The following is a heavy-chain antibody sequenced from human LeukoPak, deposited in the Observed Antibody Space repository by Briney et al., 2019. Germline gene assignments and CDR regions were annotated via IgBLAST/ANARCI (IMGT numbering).Heavy chain of an antibody. CDR1: GGSISSYY. CDR2: IYYSGST. J-gene: IGHJ1*01. V-gene: IGHV4-59*08. CDR3: ARPTPRPEYFQH. Sequence: SETLSLTCTVSGGSISSYYWSWIRQPPGKGLEWIGYIYYSGSTNYNPSLKSLVTISVDTSKNQFSLKLSSVTAADTAVYYCARPTPRPEYFQHWGQGTLVTVSS.